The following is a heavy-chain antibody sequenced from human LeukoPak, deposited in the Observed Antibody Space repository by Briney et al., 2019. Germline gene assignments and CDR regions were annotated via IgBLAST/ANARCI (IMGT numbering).Heavy chain of an antibody. J-gene: IGHJ5*02. CDR3: ARHLAAAAKGRLDP. Sequence: GESLKISCKGSGYSFTSYWIGWVRQMPGKGLEWMGVIHPGDSDTRYSPSFQGQVTISADKSISTAYLQWSSMKASDTAMYYCARHLAAAAKGRLDPWGQGTLVTVSS. CDR1: GYSFTSYW. D-gene: IGHD6-25*01. V-gene: IGHV5-51*01. CDR2: IHPGDSDT.